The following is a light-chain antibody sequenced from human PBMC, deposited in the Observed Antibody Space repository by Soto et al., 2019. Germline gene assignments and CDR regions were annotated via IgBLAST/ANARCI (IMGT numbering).Light chain of an antibody. Sequence: EIVLTQSPGTLSLSPGERATLSCRASQSVSSSYLAWYQQKPGQAPRLLMYGTSSRATGIPDRFSGSGSGTDFTLTISRLEPEDFAVYYCQQYANSLRTFGQGTKVEIK. CDR3: QQYANSLRT. V-gene: IGKV3-20*01. J-gene: IGKJ1*01. CDR1: QSVSSSY. CDR2: GTS.